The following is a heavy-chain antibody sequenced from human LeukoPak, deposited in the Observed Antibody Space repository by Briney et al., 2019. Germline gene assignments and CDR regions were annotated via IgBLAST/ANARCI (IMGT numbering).Heavy chain of an antibody. CDR2: IYYSGST. CDR1: GGSISSSSYY. Sequence: SETLSLTCTASGGSISSSSYYWGWIRQPPGKGLEWIGNIYYSGSTYYNPSLKSRVTTSVDTSKNQFSLKLNSVTAADTAVYYCARVHQQLANYFYYYYYMDVWGKGTTVTVSS. D-gene: IGHD6-13*01. J-gene: IGHJ6*03. V-gene: IGHV4-39*07. CDR3: ARVHQQLANYFYYYYYMDV.